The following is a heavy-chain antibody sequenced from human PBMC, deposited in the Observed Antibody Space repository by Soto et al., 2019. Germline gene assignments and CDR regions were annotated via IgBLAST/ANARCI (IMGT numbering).Heavy chain of an antibody. V-gene: IGHV1-69*12. CDR1: GGTFSSYA. D-gene: IGHD7-27*01. CDR3: ASQLTGDYYYYGMDV. Sequence: QVQLVQSGAEMKKPGSSVKVSCKASGGTFSSYAISWVRQAPGQGLEWMEGIIPIFGTADYAQKFQGRVTITADESTSTAYMELSSLRSEDTAVYYCASQLTGDYYYYGMDVWGQGTTVTVSS. J-gene: IGHJ6*02. CDR2: IIPIFGTA.